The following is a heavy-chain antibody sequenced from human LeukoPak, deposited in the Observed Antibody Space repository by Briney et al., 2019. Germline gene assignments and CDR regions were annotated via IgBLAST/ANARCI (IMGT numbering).Heavy chain of an antibody. V-gene: IGHV3-48*03. CDR1: GFTFSSYE. Sequence: GGSLRLSCAASGFTFSSYEMNWVRQAPGKGLEWVSYISSSGSTIYYADSVKGRFTISRDNAKNSLYLQMNSQRAEDTAVYYCSSLSRAWLDYWGQGTLVTVPS. CDR3: SSLSRAWLDY. CDR2: ISSSGSTI. J-gene: IGHJ4*02. D-gene: IGHD2-2*01.